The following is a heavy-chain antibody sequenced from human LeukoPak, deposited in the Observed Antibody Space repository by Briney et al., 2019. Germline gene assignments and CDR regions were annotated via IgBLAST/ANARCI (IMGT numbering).Heavy chain of an antibody. CDR3: ACETYYYDSSGYYYDY. J-gene: IGHJ4*02. CDR1: GGTFSSYA. D-gene: IGHD3-22*01. Sequence: SVKVSCKASGGTFSSYAISWVRQAPGQGLEWMGRIIPILGIANYAQKFQGRVTITADKSTSTAYMELSSLRSEDTAVYYCACETYYYDSSGYYYDYWGQGTLVTVSS. CDR2: IIPILGIA. V-gene: IGHV1-69*04.